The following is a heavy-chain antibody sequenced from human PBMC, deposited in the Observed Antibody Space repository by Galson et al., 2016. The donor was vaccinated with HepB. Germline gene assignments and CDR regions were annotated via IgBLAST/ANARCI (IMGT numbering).Heavy chain of an antibody. Sequence: CAISGDSVSSQSATWNWIRQSPSRGLEWLGRTYYRSQWYNDYAVSVKSRITINPDTSMDQFSLQLNSVPPEDTAVYYCARGSVTTARYYFYGMDVWGQGTTVTVSS. CDR3: ARGSVTTARYYFYGMDV. D-gene: IGHD4-17*01. CDR1: GDSVSSQSAT. J-gene: IGHJ6*02. CDR2: TYYRSQWYN. V-gene: IGHV6-1*01.